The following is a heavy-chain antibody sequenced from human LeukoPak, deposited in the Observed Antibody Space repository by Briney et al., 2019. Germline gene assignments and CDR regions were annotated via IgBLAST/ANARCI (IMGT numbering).Heavy chain of an antibody. Sequence: GRSLRLSCAASGFNFRIYATHWVRQAPGKGLEWVAVISDDGNNKYYADSVKGRFAISRDNSRNTFYLQMDSLRAEDTAVYYCARDQDGYDILTGGAFDIWGQGTMVTVSS. CDR3: ARDQDGYDILTGGAFDI. V-gene: IGHV3-30*09. J-gene: IGHJ3*02. D-gene: IGHD3-9*01. CDR1: GFNFRIYA. CDR2: ISDDGNNK.